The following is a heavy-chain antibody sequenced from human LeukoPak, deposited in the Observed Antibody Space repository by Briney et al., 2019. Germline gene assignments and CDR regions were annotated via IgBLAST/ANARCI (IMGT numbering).Heavy chain of an antibody. J-gene: IGHJ4*02. V-gene: IGHV1-2*02. D-gene: IGHD5-12*01. CDR3: ARDPDIVATKGNY. CDR1: GYTFTSYG. Sequence: GASVKVSCKASGYTFTSYGISWVRQAPGQGLEWMGWINPNSGGTNYAQKFQGRVTMTRDTSISTAYMELSRLRSDDTAVYYCARDPDIVATKGNYWGQGTLVTVSS. CDR2: INPNSGGT.